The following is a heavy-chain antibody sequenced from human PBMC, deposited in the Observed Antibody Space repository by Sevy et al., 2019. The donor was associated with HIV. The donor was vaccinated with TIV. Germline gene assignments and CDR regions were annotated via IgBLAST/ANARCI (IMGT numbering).Heavy chain of an antibody. J-gene: IGHJ3*02. Sequence: GGSLRLSCAASGFNFSSYGMHWVHQAPGKGLEWVAIISYAGSSKYYADSVKGRFTISRDNSKNTLYLQINSLRTEDTAVYYCAKESGSYYDFWSGHDTFDMWGQGTVVTVSS. CDR2: ISYAGSSK. D-gene: IGHD3-3*01. V-gene: IGHV3-30*18. CDR3: AKESGSYYDFWSGHDTFDM. CDR1: GFNFSSYG.